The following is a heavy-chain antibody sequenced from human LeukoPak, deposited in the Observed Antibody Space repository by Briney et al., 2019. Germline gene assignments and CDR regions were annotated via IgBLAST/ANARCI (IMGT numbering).Heavy chain of an antibody. V-gene: IGHV7-4-1*02. CDR1: GYTFTSYA. D-gene: IGHD3-10*01. CDR3: ARVNLEYYYGSGRLIKYYYYYMDV. J-gene: IGHJ6*03. CDR2: INTNTGNP. Sequence: ASVKVSCKASGYTFTSYAMNWVRQAPGQGLEWMGWINTNTGNPTYAQGFTGRFVFSLDTSVSTAYLQISSLKAEDTAVYYCARVNLEYYYGSGRLIKYYYYYMDVWGKGTTVTISS.